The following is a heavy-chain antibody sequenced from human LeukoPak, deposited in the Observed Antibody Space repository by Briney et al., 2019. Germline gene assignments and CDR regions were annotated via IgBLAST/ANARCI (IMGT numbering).Heavy chain of an antibody. J-gene: IGHJ4*02. CDR1: GFSFMNAW. V-gene: IGHV3-15*01. Sequence: GGSLRLSCAASGFSFMNAWMIWVRQALGKGLEWVGRIKSNADGGTPDYAAPARGRFTISRDDSKNTLYLQMNSLKTEDTAVYYCTTFYHEYSPYWGRGTLVTVSS. CDR2: IKSNADGGTP. CDR3: TTFYHEYSPY. D-gene: IGHD2/OR15-2a*01.